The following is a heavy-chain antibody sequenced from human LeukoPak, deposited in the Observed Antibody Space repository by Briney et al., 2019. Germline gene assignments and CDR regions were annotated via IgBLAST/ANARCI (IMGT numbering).Heavy chain of an antibody. Sequence: SETLSLTCAVYGGSFSGYYWSWIRQPLGKGLEWIGEINHSGSTNYNPSLKSRVTISVDTSKNQFSLKLSSVTAADTAVYYCARKGYYYAPNWFDPWGQGTLVTVSS. CDR3: ARKGYYYAPNWFDP. D-gene: IGHD3-10*01. V-gene: IGHV4-34*01. CDR2: INHSGST. J-gene: IGHJ5*02. CDR1: GGSFSGYY.